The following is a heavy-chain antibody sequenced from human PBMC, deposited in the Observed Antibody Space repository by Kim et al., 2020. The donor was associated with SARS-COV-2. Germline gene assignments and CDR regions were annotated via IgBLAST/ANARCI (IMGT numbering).Heavy chain of an antibody. D-gene: IGHD6-19*01. Sequence: ASVKVSCKASGYIFTSYGISCVRQAPGQGLEWMGWISAHNGNTNYAQNLQGRLTMTTDTSTSTAYMELRSLRSDDTAVYYCARDLGTAVAAGTPLDYWGQGTLVTVSS. CDR3: ARDLGTAVAAGTPLDY. CDR1: GYIFTSYG. V-gene: IGHV1-18*01. CDR2: ISAHNGNT. J-gene: IGHJ4*02.